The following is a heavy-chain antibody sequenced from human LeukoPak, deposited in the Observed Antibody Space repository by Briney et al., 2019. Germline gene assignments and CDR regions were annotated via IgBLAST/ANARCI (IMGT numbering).Heavy chain of an antibody. CDR1: GFTFSSYA. CDR2: ISGSGGST. Sequence: PGGSLRLSCAAAGFTFSSYAMSLVRQAPGKVLEWVSAISGSGGSTYYADSVKGRFTISRDNSKNTLYLQMNSLRAEDTAVYYCAKDMVVVVAATSFDYWGQGTLVTVSS. CDR3: AKDMVVVVAATSFDY. V-gene: IGHV3-23*01. J-gene: IGHJ4*02. D-gene: IGHD2-15*01.